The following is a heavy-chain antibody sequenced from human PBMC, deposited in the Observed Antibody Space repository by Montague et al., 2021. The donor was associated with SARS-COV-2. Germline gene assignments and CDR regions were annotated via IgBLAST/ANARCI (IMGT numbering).Heavy chain of an antibody. V-gene: IGHV4-61*02. D-gene: IGHD2-2*01. Sequence: TLSLTCTVSGGSISSGSYSWSWIRQPAGKGLEWIGRIYTSGSTNYNPSLKSRVTISVDTSKNQFSLKLSSVTAADTAVYYCAREVYQLPNTYYYYYGMDVWGQGTTVTVSS. CDR2: IYTSGST. J-gene: IGHJ6*02. CDR1: GGSISSGSYS. CDR3: AREVYQLPNTYYYYYGMDV.